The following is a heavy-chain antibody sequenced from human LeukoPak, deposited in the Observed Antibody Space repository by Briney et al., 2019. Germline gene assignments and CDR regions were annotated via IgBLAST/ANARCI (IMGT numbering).Heavy chain of an antibody. D-gene: IGHD6-13*01. CDR1: GYTFTSYA. CDR3: ARDGRETKGHPHIAAAGTIYYYMDV. V-gene: IGHV7-4-1*02. CDR2: INTNTGNP. J-gene: IGHJ6*03. Sequence: ASVKVSCKASGYTFTSYAMNWVRQAPGQGLEWMGWINTNTGNPTYAQGFTGRFVFSLDTSVSTAYLQISSLKAEDTAVYYCARDGRETKGHPHIAAAGTIYYYMDVWGKGTTVTVSS.